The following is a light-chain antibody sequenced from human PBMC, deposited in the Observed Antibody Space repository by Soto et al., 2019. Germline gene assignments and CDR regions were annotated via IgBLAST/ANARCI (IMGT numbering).Light chain of an antibody. V-gene: IGKV3-15*01. CDR3: QQYNNWPIT. CDR2: GAS. Sequence: EIVMTQSPATLSVSPVERATLSCMASQSVSSNLAWYQQKPGQAPRLLIYGASTRATAFPARFSGSGSGTEFTLTISSLQSEDFAVYYCQQYNNWPITFGQGTRLEIK. CDR1: QSVSSN. J-gene: IGKJ5*01.